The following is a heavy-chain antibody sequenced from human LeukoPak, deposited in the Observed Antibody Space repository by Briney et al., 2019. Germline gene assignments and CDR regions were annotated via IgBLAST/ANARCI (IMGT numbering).Heavy chain of an antibody. D-gene: IGHD6-19*01. CDR2: IYPADSDT. Sequence: GESLKISCEGSGYSFATHWIGWVRQRPGKGLEWMGIIYPADSDTRYSPAFQGQVTISADKSIRTAYLQWSSLKASDTAMYYCASQQDSMTSGWYPAWGQGTLVTVSS. V-gene: IGHV5-51*01. CDR1: GYSFATHW. J-gene: IGHJ5*02. CDR3: ASQQDSMTSGWYPA.